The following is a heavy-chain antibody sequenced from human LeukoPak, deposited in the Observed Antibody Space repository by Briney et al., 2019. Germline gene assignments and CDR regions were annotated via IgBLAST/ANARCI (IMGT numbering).Heavy chain of an antibody. CDR1: GYTFTSYA. J-gene: IGHJ5*02. D-gene: IGHD3-10*01. CDR2: INAGNGNT. Sequence: ASVKVSCKASGYTFTSYAMHWVRQAPGQRLEWMGWINAGNGNTKYSQKFQGRVTITRDTFASTAYMELSSLRSEDTAVYYCARAVIELLWFGEPNNWFDPWGQGTLVTVSS. CDR3: ARAVIELLWFGEPNNWFDP. V-gene: IGHV1-3*01.